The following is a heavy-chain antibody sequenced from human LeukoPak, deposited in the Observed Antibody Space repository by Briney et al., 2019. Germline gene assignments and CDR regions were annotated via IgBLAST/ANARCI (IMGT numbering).Heavy chain of an antibody. V-gene: IGHV4-4*02. D-gene: IGHD3-10*01. Sequence: SSGTLSLTCAVSGGSISSSNWWSWVRQPPGKGLEWIGEIYHSGSTNYNPSLKSRVTISVDTSKNQFSLKLSSVTAADTAVYYCARGRGYYYGSGPRVGMDVWGQGTTVTVSS. CDR1: GGSISSSNW. J-gene: IGHJ6*02. CDR2: IYHSGST. CDR3: ARGRGYYYGSGPRVGMDV.